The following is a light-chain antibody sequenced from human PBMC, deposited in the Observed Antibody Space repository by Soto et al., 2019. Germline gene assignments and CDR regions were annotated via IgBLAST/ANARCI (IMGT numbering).Light chain of an antibody. V-gene: IGLV1-44*01. CDR1: SSNIGSNT. J-gene: IGLJ3*02. CDR2: SND. CDR3: AAWDDSLNGWV. Sequence: QSVLTQAPSASGTPGQRVTISCSGSSSNIGSNTVSWYQQVPGTAPKLLIYSNDQRPSGVPDRFSGSKSGTSASLAIGGLQSEDEADYYCAAWDDSLNGWVFGGGTKLTVL.